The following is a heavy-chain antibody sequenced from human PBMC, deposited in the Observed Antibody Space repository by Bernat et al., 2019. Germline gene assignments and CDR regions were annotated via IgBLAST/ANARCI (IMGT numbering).Heavy chain of an antibody. V-gene: IGHV3-21*01. Sequence: EVQLVESGGGLVKPGGSLRLSCAASGFTFSSYSMNWVRQAPGKGLEWVSSISSSSSYIYYADSVKGRFTISRDNAKNSLYLQMNSLRAEDTAVYYCARPQYYYDSSGGVGYWGQGTLVTVSS. CDR3: ARPQYYYDSSGGVGY. J-gene: IGHJ4*02. CDR2: ISSSSSYI. D-gene: IGHD3-22*01. CDR1: GFTFSSYS.